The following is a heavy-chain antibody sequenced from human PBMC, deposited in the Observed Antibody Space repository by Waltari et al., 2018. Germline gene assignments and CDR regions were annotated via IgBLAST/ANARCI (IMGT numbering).Heavy chain of an antibody. CDR2: IFFGSGNT. D-gene: IGHD3-16*01. V-gene: IGHV1-58*02. CDR3: AARPHNTWGAFDI. Sequence: QMQLEQSGPEVKKPGTSVKVSCKVSGFTFSRSAMQWVRQARGQRLEWIGWIFFGSGNTNYAQKFQERVTITRDMSTNTAYMELSSLRSDDTAVYYCAARPHNTWGAFDIWGQGTMVTVSS. CDR1: GFTFSRSA. J-gene: IGHJ3*02.